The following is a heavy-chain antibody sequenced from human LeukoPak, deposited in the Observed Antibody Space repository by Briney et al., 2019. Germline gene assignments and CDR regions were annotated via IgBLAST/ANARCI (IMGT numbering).Heavy chain of an antibody. J-gene: IGHJ4*02. CDR1: GGSINSSSYY. CDR3: ARRSSSARVFDY. CDR2: IYYSGST. V-gene: IGHV4-39*01. D-gene: IGHD6-19*01. Sequence: SETLSLTCTVSGGSINSSSYYWGWIRQPPGKGLEWIGSIYYSGSTYYKPSLKSRVTISVDMSKNQFSLRLTSVTAADTAVYYCARRSSSARVFDYWGQGTLVTVSS.